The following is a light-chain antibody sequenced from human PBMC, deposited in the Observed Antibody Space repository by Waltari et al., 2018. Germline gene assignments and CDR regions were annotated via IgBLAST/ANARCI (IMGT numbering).Light chain of an antibody. Sequence: QSALTQPPSASGAPGQSVTISCTGTSSDVGVYNFVSWYQQHPGDAPKLLVYEGSKRPSGVPDRVSGSKAGDTASLTGSGLQAEDEGDYYCSSYAGRNTLFGGGTKLTVL. CDR1: SSDVGVYNF. CDR2: EGS. V-gene: IGLV2-8*01. CDR3: SSYAGRNTL. J-gene: IGLJ2*01.